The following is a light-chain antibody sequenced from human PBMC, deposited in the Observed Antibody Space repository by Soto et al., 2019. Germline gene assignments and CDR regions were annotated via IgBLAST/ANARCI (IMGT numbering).Light chain of an antibody. CDR3: QHRSTWRMYT. CDR2: DSS. J-gene: IGKJ2*01. CDR1: QSVAGS. V-gene: IGKV3-11*01. Sequence: ELVGTQSPATLSLSPGESATLSCRASQSVAGSLAWYQHKPGQGPRLLIYDSSTRATGTPARFRGSGSGTDFPHTISSLLHEDFAIYSCQHRSTWRMYTFGQGTKLEIK.